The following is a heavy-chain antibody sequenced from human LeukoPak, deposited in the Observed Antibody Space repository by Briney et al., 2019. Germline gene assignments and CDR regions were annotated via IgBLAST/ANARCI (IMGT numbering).Heavy chain of an antibody. CDR1: GFTFSSYA. J-gene: IGHJ4*02. Sequence: GRSLGLSCAASGFTFSSYAMHWVRQAPGKGLEWVAVISYDGSNKYYADSVKGRFTISRDNSKNTLYLQMNSLRAEDTAVYYCARRSGGSRGYFDYWGQGTLVTVSS. D-gene: IGHD2-15*01. V-gene: IGHV3-30*04. CDR3: ARRSGGSRGYFDY. CDR2: ISYDGSNK.